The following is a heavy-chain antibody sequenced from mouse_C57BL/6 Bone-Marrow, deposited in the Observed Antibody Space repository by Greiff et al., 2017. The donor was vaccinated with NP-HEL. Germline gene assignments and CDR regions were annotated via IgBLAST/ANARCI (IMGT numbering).Heavy chain of an antibody. J-gene: IGHJ4*01. D-gene: IGHD2-3*01. V-gene: IGHV3-6*01. CDR2: ISYDGSN. Sequence: EVKVEESGPGLVKPSQSLSLTCSVTGYSITSGYYWNWIRQFPGNKLEWMGYISYDGSNNYNPSLKNRISITRDTSKNQFFLKLNSVTTEDTATYYCARDGYYWGYAMDYWGQGTSVTVSS. CDR1: GYSITSGYY. CDR3: ARDGYYWGYAMDY.